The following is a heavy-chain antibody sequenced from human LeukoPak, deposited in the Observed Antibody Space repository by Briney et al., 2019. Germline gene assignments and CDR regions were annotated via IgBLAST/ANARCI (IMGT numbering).Heavy chain of an antibody. CDR2: IKQDGSEK. CDR1: GFTFSSYL. D-gene: IGHD6-13*01. CDR3: ARRGIAAAGTIWFDP. J-gene: IGHJ5*02. Sequence: PGGSLRLSCAASGFTFSSYLMSWVRQAPGRGLEWVANIKQDGSEKYYVDSVKGRFTISRDNVKNSLYLQMNSLRAGDTAVYYFARRGIAAAGTIWFDPWGQGTLVTVSS. V-gene: IGHV3-7*01.